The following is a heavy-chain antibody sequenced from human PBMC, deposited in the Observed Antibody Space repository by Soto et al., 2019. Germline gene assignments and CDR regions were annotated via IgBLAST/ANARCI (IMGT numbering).Heavy chain of an antibody. D-gene: IGHD2-2*01. J-gene: IGHJ6*02. Sequence: ASVKVSCKASGDTFTSYGISWVRQAPGQGLEWMGWISAYNGNTNYAQKLQGRVTMTTDTSTSTAYMELRSLRSDDTAVYYCARDRVVPAAIYYYYYGMDVWGQGTTVTV. CDR3: ARDRVVPAAIYYYYYGMDV. V-gene: IGHV1-18*04. CDR1: GDTFTSYG. CDR2: ISAYNGNT.